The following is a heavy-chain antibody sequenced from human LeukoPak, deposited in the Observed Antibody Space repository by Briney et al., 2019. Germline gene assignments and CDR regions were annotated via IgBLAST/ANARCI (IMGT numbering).Heavy chain of an antibody. J-gene: IGHJ6*02. CDR3: ARERRWFGELKNYYYYYGMDV. D-gene: IGHD3-10*01. Sequence: SETLSLTCTVSGGSISSGVYYWSWIRQHPGKGLEGIGYIYYSGSTYYNPSLKSRVTISVDTSKNQFSLKLSSVTAADTAVYYCARERRWFGELKNYYYYYGMDVWGQGTTVTVSS. V-gene: IGHV4-31*03. CDR1: GGSISSGVYY. CDR2: IYYSGST.